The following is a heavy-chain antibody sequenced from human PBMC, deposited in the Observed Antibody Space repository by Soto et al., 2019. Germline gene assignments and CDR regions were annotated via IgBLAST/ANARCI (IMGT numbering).Heavy chain of an antibody. J-gene: IGHJ6*02. D-gene: IGHD2-15*01. CDR3: APLSVSLSGPYGIHV. V-gene: IGHV4-59*04. CDR2: MLYSGLT. CDR1: GGSISSYY. Sequence: PSETLSLTCTVSGGSISSYYWSWIRQPPGKGLEWIGSMLYSGLTYYNPSLKSRVTLSVDTSKNQFSVRLNSVTASDTAVYYCAPLSVSLSGPYGIHVWGQGTTVTRLL.